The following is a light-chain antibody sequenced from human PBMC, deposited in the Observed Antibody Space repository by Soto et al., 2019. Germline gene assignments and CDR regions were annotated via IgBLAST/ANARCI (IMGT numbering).Light chain of an antibody. CDR1: SSDVGAYNF. CDR2: EVT. V-gene: IGLV2-14*01. J-gene: IGLJ1*01. Sequence: QSALTQPASVYGSPGQSITISCTGTSSDVGAYNFVSWYQHHPGRAPQLIIYEVTIRPSGVSNLFSASNAGNTASLTISGLQDEDEDYYYCSSYTTSAPYVFGSGTKLTVL. CDR3: SSYTTSAPYV.